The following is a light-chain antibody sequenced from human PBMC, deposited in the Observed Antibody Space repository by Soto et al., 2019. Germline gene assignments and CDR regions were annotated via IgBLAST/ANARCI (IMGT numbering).Light chain of an antibody. CDR1: SSNIGSNY. CDR2: RNN. V-gene: IGLV1-47*01. J-gene: IGLJ2*01. CDR3: AAWDDSLSGVV. Sequence: QSVLPQPPSASGTPGQRVTISCSGSSSNIGSNYVYWYQQLPGTAPKLLIYRNNQRPSGVPDRFSGSKSGTSASLAIRGLRSEDEADYYCAAWDDSLSGVVFGGGTKLTVL.